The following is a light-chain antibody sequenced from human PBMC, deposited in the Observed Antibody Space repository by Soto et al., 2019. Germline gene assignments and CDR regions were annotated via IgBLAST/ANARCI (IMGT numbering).Light chain of an antibody. CDR2: GAS. Sequence: EIVLTQSPATLSVSPGERATLSCRASQSCSSNLAWYQQKPGRAPRLLMHGASTRATGVPARFSGSGSGTEFTLIISSLQSEDFAVYYCQQYNKWPITFGQGTKVDIK. CDR3: QQYNKWPIT. J-gene: IGKJ1*01. V-gene: IGKV3-15*01. CDR1: QSCSSN.